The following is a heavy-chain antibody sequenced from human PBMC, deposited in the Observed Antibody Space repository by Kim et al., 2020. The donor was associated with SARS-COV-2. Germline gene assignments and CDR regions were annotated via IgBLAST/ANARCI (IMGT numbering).Heavy chain of an antibody. CDR3: SRGGYDILPHINYYAMDV. CDR2: INSDGSST. D-gene: IGHD3-9*01. CDR1: GFTFSNYW. Sequence: GGSLRLSCAASGFTFSNYWMHWVRQAPGKGLVWVSCINSDGSSTSYADSVKGRFTISRDNAKNTLYLQMNSLRAEDTAVYYCSRGGYDILPHINYYAMDVWGQGTTVTVS. V-gene: IGHV3-74*01. J-gene: IGHJ6*02.